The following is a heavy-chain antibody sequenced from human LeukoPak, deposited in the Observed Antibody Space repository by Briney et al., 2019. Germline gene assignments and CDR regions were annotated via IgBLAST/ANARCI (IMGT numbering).Heavy chain of an antibody. CDR1: GFTFSSYA. CDR3: AKDRIMTTVTTISSFDY. V-gene: IGHV3-23*01. Sequence: GGSLRLSCAASGFTFSSYAMSWVRQAPGKGLEWVSAISGSGGSTYYADSVKGRFTISRDNSKNTLYLQTNSLRAEDTAVYYCAKDRIMTTVTTISSFDYWGQGTLVTVSS. D-gene: IGHD4-17*01. CDR2: ISGSGGST. J-gene: IGHJ4*02.